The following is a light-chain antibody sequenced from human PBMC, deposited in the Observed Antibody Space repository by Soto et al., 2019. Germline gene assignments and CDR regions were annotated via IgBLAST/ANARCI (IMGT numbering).Light chain of an antibody. CDR3: QESFSSLWGT. CDR2: GAS. J-gene: IGKJ1*01. CDR1: QSVITN. V-gene: IGKV1-39*01. Sequence: DIQMTQSPSSLSASLGDRATITCRTSQSVITNLKLYQQKPGKAPNLLIYGASSLGTCVPLRFSGSGSGADFTLTISSLQPEDFAAYYCQESFSSLWGTCGQGTKVDIK.